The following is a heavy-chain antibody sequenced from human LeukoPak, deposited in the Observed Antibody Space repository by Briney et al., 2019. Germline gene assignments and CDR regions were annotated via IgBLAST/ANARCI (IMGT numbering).Heavy chain of an antibody. CDR1: GGSISSYY. V-gene: IGHV4-59*01. D-gene: IGHD5-18*01. J-gene: IGHJ4*02. Sequence: SSETLSLTCTVSGGSISSYYWSWIRQPPGKGLEWIGYIYYSGSTNYNPSLKSRVTISVDTSKNQFSLKLSSVTAADTAVYYCARTLVDTAMVTLDYWGQGTLVTVSS. CDR3: ARTLVDTAMVTLDY. CDR2: IYYSGST.